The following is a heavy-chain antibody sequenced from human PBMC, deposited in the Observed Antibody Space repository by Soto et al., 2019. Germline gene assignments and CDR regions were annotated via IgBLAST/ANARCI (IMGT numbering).Heavy chain of an antibody. CDR2: IWYDGSNK. D-gene: IGHD1-20*01. CDR1: GFTFSSYG. CDR3: ARKSITGTYYYYMDV. J-gene: IGHJ6*03. Sequence: GGSLRLSCAASGFTFSSYGMHWVRQAPGKGLEWVAVIWYDGSNKYYADSVKGRFTISRDNSKNTLYLQMNSLRAEDTAVYYCARKSITGTYYYYMDVWVKGTTVTVSS. V-gene: IGHV3-33*08.